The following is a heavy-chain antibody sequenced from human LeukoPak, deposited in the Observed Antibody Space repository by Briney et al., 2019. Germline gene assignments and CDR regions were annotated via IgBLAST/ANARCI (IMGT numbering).Heavy chain of an antibody. CDR3: AGSHPTLAYCGGDCYSAYYFDY. V-gene: IGHV4-34*01. Sequence: PSETLSLTCAVYGGSFSGYYWSWIRQPPGKGLEWIGEINHSGSTNYNPSLKSRVTISVDTSKNQFSLKLSSVTAADTAVYYCAGSHPTLAYCGGDCYSAYYFDYWGREPWSPSPQ. CDR1: GGSFSGYY. J-gene: IGHJ4*02. D-gene: IGHD2-21*02. CDR2: INHSGST.